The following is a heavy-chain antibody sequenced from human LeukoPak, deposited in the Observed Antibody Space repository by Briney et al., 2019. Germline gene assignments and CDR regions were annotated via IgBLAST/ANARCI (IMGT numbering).Heavy chain of an antibody. Sequence: SETLSFTCSVSGASISGGTYYWGWIRQPPGKGLEWIGSIYYTGSTYDNPSLKSRVTISVDTSKNQFSLKLSSVTAVDTAVYYCARRGGSGRAFDYWGQGTLVTVSS. CDR3: ARRGGSGRAFDY. V-gene: IGHV4-39*01. CDR1: GASISGGTYY. J-gene: IGHJ4*02. CDR2: IYYTGST. D-gene: IGHD1-26*01.